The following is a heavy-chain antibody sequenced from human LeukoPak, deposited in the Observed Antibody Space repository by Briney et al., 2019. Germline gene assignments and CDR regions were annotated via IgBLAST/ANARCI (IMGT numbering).Heavy chain of an antibody. Sequence: SETLSLTCAVSGGSISSSNWWSWVRQPPGKGLQWIEEIYHRGSTNYNPSLKTRVTISMDKSKNQFTLNLTSVTAADRAVYYCARDRGNTYGYIEYWGQGTLVTVSS. CDR3: ARDRGNTYGYIEY. D-gene: IGHD3-16*02. CDR1: GGSISSSNW. J-gene: IGHJ4*02. CDR2: IYHRGST. V-gene: IGHV4-4*02.